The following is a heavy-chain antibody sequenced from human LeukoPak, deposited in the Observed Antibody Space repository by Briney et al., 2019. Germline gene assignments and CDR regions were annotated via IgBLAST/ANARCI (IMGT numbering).Heavy chain of an antibody. CDR1: GFTFSSYW. J-gene: IGHJ4*02. CDR2: IKQDGSEK. V-gene: IGHV3-7*05. Sequence: GGSLRLSCAAPGFTFSSYWMSWVRQAPGEGLEWVANIKQDGSEKYYVDSVKGRFTISRDNAKNSLYLQMNSLRAEDTAVYYCARDLNRGLRDYWGQGTLVTVSS. CDR3: ARDLNRGLRDY. D-gene: IGHD2/OR15-2a*01.